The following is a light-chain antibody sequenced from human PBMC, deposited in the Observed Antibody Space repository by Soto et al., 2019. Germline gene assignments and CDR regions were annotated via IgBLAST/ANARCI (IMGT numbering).Light chain of an antibody. CDR1: SGDIGRYNF. Sequence: QSVLTQPASMSGSPGQSITISCTGTSGDIGRYNFVSWYQHHPGKAPKLIIYEATKRPSGVSYRFSGSKSGNTASLTISGLQAEDEADYYCTSYTITSPYVFXTGTKLTVL. CDR3: TSYTITSPYV. V-gene: IGLV2-14*01. CDR2: EAT. J-gene: IGLJ1*01.